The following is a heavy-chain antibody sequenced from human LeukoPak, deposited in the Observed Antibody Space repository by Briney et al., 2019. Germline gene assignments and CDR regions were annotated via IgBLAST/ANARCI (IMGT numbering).Heavy chain of an antibody. CDR3: ARAKNWNYFDY. CDR2: IYYTGTT. D-gene: IGHD1-1*01. J-gene: IGHJ4*02. Sequence: SETLSLTCTVSGGSISSSLYHWGWIRQSPGKNLEWLGSIYYTGTTHYNPSLKSRVTISVDTSKNQFSLKLNSVTAADTAFYYCARAKNWNYFDYWGQGTLVTVSS. V-gene: IGHV4-39*07. CDR1: GGSISSSLYH.